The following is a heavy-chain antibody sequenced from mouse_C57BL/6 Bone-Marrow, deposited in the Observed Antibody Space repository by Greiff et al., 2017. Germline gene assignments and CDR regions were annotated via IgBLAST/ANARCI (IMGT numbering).Heavy chain of an antibody. CDR3: ARLRRRAIDY. J-gene: IGHJ4*01. CDR2: IYPGDGDT. CDR1: GYAFSSSW. V-gene: IGHV1-82*01. Sequence: QVQLQQSGPELVKPGASVKISCKASGYAFSSSWMNWVKQRPGKGLEWIGRIYPGDGDTNYNGKFKGKATLTADKSSSTAYMQLSSLTSEDSAVYFWARLRRRAIDYWGKGTSVTVSS. D-gene: IGHD2-12*01.